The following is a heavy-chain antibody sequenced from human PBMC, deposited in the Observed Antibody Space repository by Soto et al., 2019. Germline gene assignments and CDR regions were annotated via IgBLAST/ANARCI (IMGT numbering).Heavy chain of an antibody. V-gene: IGHV3-33*01. Sequence: GGSLRLSCAVSGFSFRTYGFHWVRQPPGKGLEWVAVISPKGHSDSVEGRFTISRDNSKDTLYLQMNNLRAGDTAVYYCARDDAFGNENAFDLWGQGTMVTDSS. J-gene: IGHJ3*01. CDR1: GFSFRTYG. CDR2: ISPK. D-gene: IGHD1-1*01. CDR3: ARDDAFGNENAFDL.